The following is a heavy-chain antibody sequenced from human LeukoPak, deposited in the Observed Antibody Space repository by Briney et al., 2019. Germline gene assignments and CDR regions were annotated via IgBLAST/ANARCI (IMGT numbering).Heavy chain of an antibody. CDR3: ARDYRSGWNEIDY. V-gene: IGHV3-48*02. CDR2: ISDSSDII. CDR1: GFTFSSFS. Sequence: GGSLRLSCAASGFTFSSFSMNWVRQAPGKGLEWVSYISDSSDIIYYVDSVKGRFTISRDNAKNSLFLQMNSLRDDDTAVYYCARDYRSGWNEIDYWGQGTLVTVSS. J-gene: IGHJ4*02. D-gene: IGHD6-19*01.